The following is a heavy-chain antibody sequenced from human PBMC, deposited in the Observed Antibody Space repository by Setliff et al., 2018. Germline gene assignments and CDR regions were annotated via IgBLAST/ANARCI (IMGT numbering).Heavy chain of an antibody. D-gene: IGHD3-16*02. V-gene: IGHV3-11*01. J-gene: IGHJ4*02. CDR1: GFMFSDYF. CDR3: VNSYRGYDDYPDY. CDR2: ISRVVSVT. Sequence: GGSLRLSCEASGFMFSDYFMSWIRQAPGKGLEWVSFISRVVSVTYYGDSVKGRFTISRDNAKNSLYLQMNSLRVEDTAVYYCVNSYRGYDDYPDYWGQGTLVTVSS.